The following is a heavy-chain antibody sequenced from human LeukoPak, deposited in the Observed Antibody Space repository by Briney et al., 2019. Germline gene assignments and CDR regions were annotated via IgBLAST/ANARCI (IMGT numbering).Heavy chain of an antibody. CDR3: ARCYDFWSGTPFDP. CDR2: IYYSGST. D-gene: IGHD3-3*01. Sequence: KPSETLSLTCTVSGGSISSYYWSWIRQPPGKGLEWIGYIYYSGSTNYNPSLKSRVTISVDTSKNQFSLKLSSVTAADTAVYYCARCYDFWSGTPFDPWGQGTLVTVSS. CDR1: GGSISSYY. V-gene: IGHV4-59*01. J-gene: IGHJ5*02.